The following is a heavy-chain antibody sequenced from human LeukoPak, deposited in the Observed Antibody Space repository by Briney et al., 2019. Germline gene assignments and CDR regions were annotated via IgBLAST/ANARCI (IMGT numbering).Heavy chain of an antibody. J-gene: IGHJ4*02. CDR2: ISRSGSTI. V-gene: IGHV3-48*03. CDR1: GFTFSSYE. D-gene: IGHD2-2*01. Sequence: GGSLRLSCAASGFTFSSYEMNWVRQAPGEGLEWVSFISRSGSTIYYADSVKGRFTISRDNAKNSLYLQMNSLRVEDTAVYYCARVNREYCSSTSCPVGGYWGQGTLVTVSS. CDR3: ARVNREYCSSTSCPVGGY.